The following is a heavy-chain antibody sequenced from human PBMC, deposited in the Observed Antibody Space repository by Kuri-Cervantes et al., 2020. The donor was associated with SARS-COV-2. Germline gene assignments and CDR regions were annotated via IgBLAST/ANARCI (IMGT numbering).Heavy chain of an antibody. V-gene: IGHV3-30*07. D-gene: IGHD1-26*01. CDR1: GFTFSNYA. Sequence: GESLKISCAASGFTFSNYAIHWVRQAPGKGLEWVALISYDGSDKNYADSVKGRFTISRDNYKNSLYLQMNSLRDEDTAVYYCARVTPTLGATRPKGYYYYYGMGVWGQGTMVTVSS. J-gene: IGHJ6*02. CDR3: ARVTPTLGATRPKGYYYYYGMGV. CDR2: ISYDGSDK.